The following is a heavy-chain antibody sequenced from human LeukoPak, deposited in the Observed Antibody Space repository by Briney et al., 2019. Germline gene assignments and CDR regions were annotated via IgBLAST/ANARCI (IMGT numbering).Heavy chain of an antibody. CDR1: GFTFSSYW. D-gene: IGHD3-22*01. Sequence: PGGSLRLSCAASGFTFSSYWMSWVRQAPGKGLEWVANIKQDGSEKYYVDSVKGRFTISRDNAKNSLYLQMNSLRAEDTAVYYCARGPLYYYDSSGSYNDAFDIWGQGTMVTVSS. V-gene: IGHV3-7*01. CDR2: IKQDGSEK. J-gene: IGHJ3*02. CDR3: ARGPLYYYDSSGSYNDAFDI.